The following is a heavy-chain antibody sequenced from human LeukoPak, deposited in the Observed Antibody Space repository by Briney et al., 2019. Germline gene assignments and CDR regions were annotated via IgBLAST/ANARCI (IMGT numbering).Heavy chain of an antibody. D-gene: IGHD2-21*02. J-gene: IGHJ4*02. V-gene: IGHV1-18*01. CDR3: ARDTRGLRSDPDYFDS. CDR1: GGTFSTYA. Sequence: ASVKVSCKASGGTFSTYAISWVRQAPGQGLEWMGWISAYIGDTNYAQKVHDRVTLPTDTSTSTAYMELRGLRSDDTAIYYCARDTRGLRSDPDYFDSWGQGTLVAVSS. CDR2: ISAYIGDT.